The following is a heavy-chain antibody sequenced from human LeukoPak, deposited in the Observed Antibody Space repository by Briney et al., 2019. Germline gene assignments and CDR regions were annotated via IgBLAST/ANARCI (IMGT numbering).Heavy chain of an antibody. J-gene: IGHJ4*02. Sequence: GGSLRLSCAASGFTFSAYALHWVRQAPGKGLEWVALISYDGINKYYADSVKGRFTISRDNSKNMFYVQMDSLRADDTAVYYCARDWNVWGNYQRGVFDCWGQGTLVTVSS. D-gene: IGHD3-16*02. V-gene: IGHV3-30-3*01. CDR2: ISYDGINK. CDR1: GFTFSAYA. CDR3: ARDWNVWGNYQRGVFDC.